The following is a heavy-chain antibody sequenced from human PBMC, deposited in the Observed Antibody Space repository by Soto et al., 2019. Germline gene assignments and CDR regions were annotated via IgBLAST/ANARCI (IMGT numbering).Heavy chain of an antibody. J-gene: IGHJ4*02. CDR3: VGGQYYFDY. D-gene: IGHD3-10*01. CDR2: ISYDGSNK. CDR1: GFPFTTYG. V-gene: IGHV3-30*03. Sequence: QVQLVESGGGVVQPGRSLRLSCAASGFPFTTYGMHWVREGPGKGLEWVAVISYDGSNKYYADSVKGRFTISRDNSKNTLYLQMNSQRPEDTALYYCVGGQYYFDYRGQGTLVTVSS.